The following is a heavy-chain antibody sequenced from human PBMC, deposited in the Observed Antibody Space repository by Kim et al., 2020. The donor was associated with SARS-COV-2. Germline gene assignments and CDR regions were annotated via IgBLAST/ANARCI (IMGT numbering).Heavy chain of an antibody. CDR3: ARESLWFGELLSGWFDP. D-gene: IGHD3-10*01. J-gene: IGHJ5*02. Sequence: LKSRVTISVDTSKNQFSLKLSSVTAADTAVYYCARESLWFGELLSGWFDPWGQGTLVTVSS. V-gene: IGHV4-59*01.